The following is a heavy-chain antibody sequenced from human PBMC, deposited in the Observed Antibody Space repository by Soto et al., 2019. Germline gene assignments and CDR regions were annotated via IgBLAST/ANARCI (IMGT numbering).Heavy chain of an antibody. CDR1: GFTFSTYG. Sequence: QVQLVESGGGVVQPGRSLRLSCAASGFTFSTYGMHWVRQAPGKGLEWVALIWYDGSNKYYADSVKGRFPISRDNSKNPLCLLINSVRAEDTAVYYCARDFSMRTGCVRPVCCYYYGLDGWGHGTTVTVSS. D-gene: IGHD2-2*01. V-gene: IGHV3-33*01. CDR2: IWYDGSNK. J-gene: IGHJ6*02. CDR3: ARDFSMRTGCVRPVCCYYYGLDG.